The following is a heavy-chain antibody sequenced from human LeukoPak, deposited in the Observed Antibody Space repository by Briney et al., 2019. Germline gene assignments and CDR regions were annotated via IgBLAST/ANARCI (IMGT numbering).Heavy chain of an antibody. J-gene: IGHJ5*02. D-gene: IGHD4-23*01. V-gene: IGHV1-2*02. Sequence: GASVKVSCKASGYTFTGYYMHWVRQAPGQGLEWMGWINPNSGGTNYAQKFQGRVTMTRDTSISTAYMELSRLRSDVTAVYYCARDNSVEDTAWWFDPWGQGTLVTVSS. CDR2: INPNSGGT. CDR1: GYTFTGYY. CDR3: ARDNSVEDTAWWFDP.